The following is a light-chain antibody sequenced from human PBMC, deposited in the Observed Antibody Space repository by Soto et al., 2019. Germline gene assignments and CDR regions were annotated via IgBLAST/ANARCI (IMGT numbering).Light chain of an antibody. CDR2: DAS. CDR1: QDISDY. V-gene: IGKV1-33*01. J-gene: IGKJ4*01. Sequence: DIQMTQTPSSLSASVGDRVTITCQASQDISDYLNWYQQKPGKAPKLLIYDASSLETRVPPRFSGSGSGTHFTFTISSLQPEDIATYYCQQYDSHPLTFGGGTKVGIK. CDR3: QQYDSHPLT.